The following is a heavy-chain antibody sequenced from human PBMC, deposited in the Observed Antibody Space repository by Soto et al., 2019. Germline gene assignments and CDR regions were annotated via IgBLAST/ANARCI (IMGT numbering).Heavy chain of an antibody. D-gene: IGHD6-13*01. CDR3: PFHSETTGYSSSWYRPLDY. J-gene: IGHJ4*02. Sequence: GGSLRLSCSASGFTFSSYAMHWVRQAPGKGLEYVSAISSNGGSTYYADSVKGRFTISRDNSKNTLYLQMSSLRAEDTAVYYCPFHSETTGYSSSWYRPLDYWGQGTLVTVSS. V-gene: IGHV3-64D*06. CDR1: GFTFSSYA. CDR2: ISSNGGST.